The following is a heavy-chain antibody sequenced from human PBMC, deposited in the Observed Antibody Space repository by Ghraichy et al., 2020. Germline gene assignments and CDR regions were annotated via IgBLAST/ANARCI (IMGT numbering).Heavy chain of an antibody. CDR2: INGGGGIT. D-gene: IGHD4-17*01. Sequence: GESLNISCSGSGFTFSSYAMSWVRQAPGKGLEWVSGINGGGGITDYADSVKGRFIISRDNSKNTLYLQMNSLRAEDTAVYYCAKEPPMSTVSPDWGQGTPVTGSS. J-gene: IGHJ4*02. CDR3: AKEPPMSTVSPD. V-gene: IGHV3-23*01. CDR1: GFTFSSYA.